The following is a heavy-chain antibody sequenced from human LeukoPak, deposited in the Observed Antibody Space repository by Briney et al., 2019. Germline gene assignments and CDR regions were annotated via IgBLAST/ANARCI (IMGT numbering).Heavy chain of an antibody. V-gene: IGHV1-46*01. D-gene: IGHD2-21*01. CDR2: IYPTSGTT. CDR3: ARDIVEISNTRGFDF. CDR1: GDTFASYL. J-gene: IGHJ4*02. Sequence: ASVKVSCKASGDTFASYLLHWVRHAPGQGLEWMGFIYPTSGTTRYAQDFQGRVTMTRDTSTSTVYMDLNSLRSEDTAVYYCARDIVEISNTRGFDFWGQGSLVTVSS.